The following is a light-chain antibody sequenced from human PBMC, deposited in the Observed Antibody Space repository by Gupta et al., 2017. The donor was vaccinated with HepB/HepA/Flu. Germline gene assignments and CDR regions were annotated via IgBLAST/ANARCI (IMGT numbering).Light chain of an antibody. V-gene: IGLV2-11*01. CDR3: CSYAGRDTLFV. J-gene: IGLJ2*01. CDR2: DVN. Sequence: QSALTQPRSVSGSPGQSVTISCTGTSSDVGGYDYVSWYQQRPGKAPKVMIYDVNKRPSGVPDRCSGSKSGNKASLTISGLQAEDEADDYCCSYAGRDTLFVFGGGTKLTVL. CDR1: SSDVGGYDY.